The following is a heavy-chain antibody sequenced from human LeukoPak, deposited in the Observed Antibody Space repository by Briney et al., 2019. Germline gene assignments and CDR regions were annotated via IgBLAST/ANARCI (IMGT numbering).Heavy chain of an antibody. CDR1: GFTFGSYS. V-gene: IGHV3-21*01. CDR2: ISSSSSYI. D-gene: IGHD3-3*01. Sequence: PGGSLRLSCAASGFTFGSYSMNWVRQAPGKGLEWVSSISSSSSYIYYADSVKGRFTISRDNAKNSLYLQMNSLRAEDTAVYYCARDQMRPNYDFWSGPWGRAYYFDYWGQGTLVTVSS. CDR3: ARDQMRPNYDFWSGPWGRAYYFDY. J-gene: IGHJ4*02.